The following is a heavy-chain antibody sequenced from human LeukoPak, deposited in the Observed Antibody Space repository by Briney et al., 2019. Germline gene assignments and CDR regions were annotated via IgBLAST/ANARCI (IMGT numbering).Heavy chain of an antibody. J-gene: IGHJ4*02. V-gene: IGHV4-61*02. CDR1: GGSISSGSYY. Sequence: PSETLSLTCTVSGGSISSGSYYWSWIRQPAGKGLEWIGRIYTSGSTNYNPSLKSRVTISVDTSKNQFSLKLSSVTAADTAVYYCARDLSDYWGQGTLVTVSS. CDR3: ARDLSDY. CDR2: IYTSGST.